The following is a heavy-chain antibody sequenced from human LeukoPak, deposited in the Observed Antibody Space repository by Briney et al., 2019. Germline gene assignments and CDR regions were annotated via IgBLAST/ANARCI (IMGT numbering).Heavy chain of an antibody. J-gene: IGHJ6*02. V-gene: IGHV3-21*01. CDR2: ISSSSSYI. CDR3: ARISVPYGMDV. Sequence: PGGSLRLSCAASGFTFSSYSMNWVRQAPGKGLEWVSSISSSSSYIYYADSVKGRFTISRDNAKNSLYLQMNSLRGEDKAVYYCARISVPYGMDVWGQGTTVTVSS. CDR1: GFTFSSYS.